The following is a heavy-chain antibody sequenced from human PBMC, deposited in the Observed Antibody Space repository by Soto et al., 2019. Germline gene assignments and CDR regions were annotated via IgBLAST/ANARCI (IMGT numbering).Heavy chain of an antibody. V-gene: IGHV3-30-3*01. J-gene: IGHJ5*02. CDR2: VSFDGSNK. D-gene: IGHD6-13*01. CDR3: ARDQTGITTAGGGRIDR. Sequence: QVQLVESGGGVVQPGRSLRLSCAASGFTFSTHAMHWVRQAPGKGLECVAIVSFDGSNKYYADSVKGRFTISRGNSKNTLSLLMSSLAPGDTAFYYCARDQTGITTAGGGRIDRWGQGTRVTVSS. CDR1: GFTFSTHA.